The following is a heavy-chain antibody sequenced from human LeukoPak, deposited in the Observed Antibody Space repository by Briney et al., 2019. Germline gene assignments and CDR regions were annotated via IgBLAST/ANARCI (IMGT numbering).Heavy chain of an antibody. V-gene: IGHV4-34*01. CDR2: INHSGTT. J-gene: IGHJ4*02. Sequence: SETLSLTCATYGGPFNGFYWSWLRQPPGKGLEWIGEINHSGTTNYNPSLESRVTISADTSKNQFSLKLSSVTAADTAVYYCARGGSYPTSNDYWGRGTLVTVSS. CDR1: GGPFNGFY. CDR3: ARGGSYPTSNDY. D-gene: IGHD3-10*01.